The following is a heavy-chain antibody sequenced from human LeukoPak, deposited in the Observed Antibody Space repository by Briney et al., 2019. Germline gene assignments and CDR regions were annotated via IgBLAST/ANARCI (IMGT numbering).Heavy chain of an antibody. Sequence: GRSLRLSCAASGFTFDDYAMHWVRQAPGKGLEWVSGISWNSGSIGYADSVKGRFTISRDNAKNSLYLQMNSLRAEDTAVYYCARDQQKVVVPSASWFDPWGQGTLVTVSS. CDR3: ARDQQKVVVPSASWFDP. D-gene: IGHD2-2*01. V-gene: IGHV3-9*01. J-gene: IGHJ5*02. CDR2: ISWNSGSI. CDR1: GFTFDDYA.